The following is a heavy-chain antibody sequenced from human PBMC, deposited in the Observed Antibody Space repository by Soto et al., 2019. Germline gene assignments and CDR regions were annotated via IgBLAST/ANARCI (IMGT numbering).Heavy chain of an antibody. D-gene: IGHD3-22*01. J-gene: IGHJ4*02. V-gene: IGHV4-59*01. CDR1: GGSISSYY. CDR3: ARVHYYDSSSPYYFDY. CDR2: IYYSGST. Sequence: SETLSLTCTVSGGSISSYYWSWIRQPPGKGLEWIGYIYYSGSTNYNPSLKSRVTISVDTSKNQFSLKLSSVTAADTAVYYCARVHYYDSSSPYYFDYWGQGTLVT.